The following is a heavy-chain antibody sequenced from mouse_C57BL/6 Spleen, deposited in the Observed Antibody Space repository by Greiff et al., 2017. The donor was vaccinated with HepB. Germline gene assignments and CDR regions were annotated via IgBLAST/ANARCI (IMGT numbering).Heavy chain of an antibody. V-gene: IGHV1-82*01. CDR2: IYPGDGDT. D-gene: IGHD2-5*01. CDR3: ARPFYYSNYEDYAMDY. CDR1: GYAFSSSW. Sequence: QVQLQQSGPELVKPGASVKISCKASGYAFSSSWMNWVKQRPGKGLEWIGRIYPGDGDTNYNGKFKGKATLTADKSSSTAYMQLSSLTSEDSAVYFWARPFYYSNYEDYAMDYWGQGTSVTVSS. J-gene: IGHJ4*01.